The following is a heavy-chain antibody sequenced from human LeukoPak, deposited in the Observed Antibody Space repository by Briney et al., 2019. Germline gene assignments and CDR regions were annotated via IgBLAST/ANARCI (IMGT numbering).Heavy chain of an antibody. CDR2: ISYSGSS. Sequence: SETLSLTCSVSGGSISSYYWSWIRQPPGKRLEWIACISYSGSSKYNPALNSRVTISVDTSKNQLSLKLSSVTAADTAVYYCAREPGFDSSGYLNWFDPWGQGTLVTVSS. J-gene: IGHJ5*02. V-gene: IGHV4-59*01. D-gene: IGHD3-22*01. CDR1: GGSISSYY. CDR3: AREPGFDSSGYLNWFDP.